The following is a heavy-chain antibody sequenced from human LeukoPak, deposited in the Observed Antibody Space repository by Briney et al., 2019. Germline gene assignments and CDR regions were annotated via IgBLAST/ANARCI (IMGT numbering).Heavy chain of an antibody. J-gene: IGHJ4*02. Sequence: GGSLRLSCAASGFTFSDYYMSWIRRAPGKGLEWVSYISSSGGYTSYADSVKGRFTISRDNAKNSLYLQMNSLRAEDTAGFYCARDRRASYGYFFDYWGQGTLVTVSS. V-gene: IGHV3-11*05. CDR3: ARDRRASYGYFFDY. D-gene: IGHD5-18*01. CDR1: GFTFSDYY. CDR2: ISSSGGYT.